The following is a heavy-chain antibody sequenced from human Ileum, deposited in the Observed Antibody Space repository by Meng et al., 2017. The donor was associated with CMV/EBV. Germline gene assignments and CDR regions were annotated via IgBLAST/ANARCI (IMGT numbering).Heavy chain of an antibody. V-gene: IGHV4-39*07. D-gene: IGHD1-26*01. Sequence: SETLSLTCTVSGGSINSTTYYWAWIRQPPGKGLEWIGSIYYRGNNYYNPSLKSRVTLSLDTSKRQLSLKLSYVTAADTAVYYCARVLIVGDYADAFDIWGQGTKVTVSS. CDR3: ARVLIVGDYADAFDI. CDR1: GGSINSTTYY. J-gene: IGHJ3*02. CDR2: IYYRGNN.